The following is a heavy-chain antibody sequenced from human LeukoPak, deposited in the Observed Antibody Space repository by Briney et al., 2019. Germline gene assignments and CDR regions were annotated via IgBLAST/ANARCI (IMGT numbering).Heavy chain of an antibody. D-gene: IGHD3-10*01. CDR2: VHHSGST. CDR1: GGSISSSSYF. V-gene: IGHV4-39*01. CDR3: ARRGLFGVRGVSTARQAKYYFDY. J-gene: IGHJ4*02. Sequence: SETLSLTCSVSGGSISSSSYFWGWIRQPPGKGLEWIASVHHSGSTYYNPSLKSRLTISVDTSKNQFSLKMSSVTAADTAVYYCARRGLFGVRGVSTARQAKYYFDYWGQGTLVTVSS.